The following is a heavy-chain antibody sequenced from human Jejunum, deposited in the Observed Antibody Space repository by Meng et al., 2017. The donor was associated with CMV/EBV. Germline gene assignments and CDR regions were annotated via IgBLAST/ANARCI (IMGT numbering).Heavy chain of an antibody. V-gene: IGHV4-30-4*01. CDR1: GGSISSGDFG. CDR2: IDNRGST. Sequence: HLQESGPGLVRPSQTLSLTCTASGGSISSGDFGWSWIRQPPGKGLEWIGYIDNRGSTYYNPSLTSRVTVSMDTSKNQFSLKLTSVTAADTAVYYCARGYSSGWYYFHYWGQGTLVTVSS. J-gene: IGHJ4*02. D-gene: IGHD6-19*01. CDR3: ARGYSSGWYYFHY.